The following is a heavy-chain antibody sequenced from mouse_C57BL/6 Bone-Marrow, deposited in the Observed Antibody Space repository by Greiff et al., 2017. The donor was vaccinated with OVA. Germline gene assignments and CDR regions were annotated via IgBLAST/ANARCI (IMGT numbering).Heavy chain of an antibody. J-gene: IGHJ2*01. V-gene: IGHV1-64*01. CDR2: IHPNSGST. D-gene: IGHD2-3*01. Sequence: QVQLQQPGAELVKPGASVKLSCKASGYTFTSYWMHWVKQRPGQGLEWIGMIHPNSGSTNYNEKFKSKATLTVDKSSSTAYMQLSSLTSEDSAVYYCARWLLRRYYFDYGGQGTTLTVSS. CDR1: GYTFTSYW. CDR3: ARWLLRRYYFDY.